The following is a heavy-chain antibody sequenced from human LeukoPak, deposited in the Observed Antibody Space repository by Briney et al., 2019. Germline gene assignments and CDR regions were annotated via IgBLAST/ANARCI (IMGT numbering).Heavy chain of an antibody. CDR3: ARHQNLYKYFDY. Sequence: ASVKVSCKASGYTFTSYYMHWVRQAPGQGLEWMGIINPSGGSTSYAQKFQGRVTMTRDTSTGTVYMELSSPRSEDTAVYYCARHQNLYKYFDYWGQGTLVTVSS. CDR1: GYTFTSYY. V-gene: IGHV1-46*03. J-gene: IGHJ4*02. CDR2: INPSGGST. D-gene: IGHD1-14*01.